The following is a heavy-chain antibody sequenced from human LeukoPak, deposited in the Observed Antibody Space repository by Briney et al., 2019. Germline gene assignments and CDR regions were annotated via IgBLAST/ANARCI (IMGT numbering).Heavy chain of an antibody. CDR2: VRGSGTDT. J-gene: IGHJ4*02. D-gene: IGHD5-24*01. Sequence: PGGSLRLSCAGSGFTFSQYAMIGVGQAPGKGLEWVSAVRGSGTDTDYADSVKGRFSISRDNSKNTLFLQMKSVRADDTAVYYCARGRGVLGYNFFDFWGQGTHVTVSS. CDR3: ARGRGVLGYNFFDF. V-gene: IGHV3-23*01. CDR1: GFTFSQYA.